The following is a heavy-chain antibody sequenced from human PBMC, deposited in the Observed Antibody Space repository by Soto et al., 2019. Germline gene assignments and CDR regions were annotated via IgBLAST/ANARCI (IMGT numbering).Heavy chain of an antibody. CDR2: IDTDGTGT. D-gene: IGHD7-27*01. J-gene: IGHJ3*02. CDR1: GFTFSSYW. Sequence: EVQLVESGGGLVQPGGSLRLSCAASGFTFSSYWMHWVRQAPGKGLVWVSRIDTDGTGTAYADSVKGRFTISRDNVKNTLFLQMNSLRVEDTAVYYCASKLGITAFEIWGQGTMVTVSS. V-gene: IGHV3-74*01. CDR3: ASKLGITAFEI.